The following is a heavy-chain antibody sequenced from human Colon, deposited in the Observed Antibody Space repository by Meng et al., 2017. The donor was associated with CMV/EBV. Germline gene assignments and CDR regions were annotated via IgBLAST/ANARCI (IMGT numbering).Heavy chain of an antibody. V-gene: IGHV4-39*07. CDR3: ARPSSGSYNYGMDV. CDR1: GDSISSDPHY. J-gene: IGHJ6*02. D-gene: IGHD1-26*01. Sequence: SETLSLTCSVSGDSISSDPHYWDWIRQPPGQGLEWIGSVYYSGNSFSNPSLKSRVTISVDTSKNQFSLKLSSVTAADTAVYYCARPSSGSYNYGMDVWGQGTTVTVSS. CDR2: VYYSGNS.